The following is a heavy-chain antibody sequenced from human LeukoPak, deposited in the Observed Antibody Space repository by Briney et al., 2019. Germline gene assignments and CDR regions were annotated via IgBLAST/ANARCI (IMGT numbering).Heavy chain of an antibody. V-gene: IGHV1-69*06. D-gene: IGHD3-22*01. Sequence: ASVKVSCKASGGTFSSYAISWVRQAPGQGLEWMGGIIPIFGTANYAQKFQGRVTITADKSTSTAYMELSSLKASDTAMYYCARRYDSSGYYYNWYFDLWGRGTLVTVSS. CDR2: IIPIFGTA. CDR3: ARRYDSSGYYYNWYFDL. CDR1: GGTFSSYA. J-gene: IGHJ2*01.